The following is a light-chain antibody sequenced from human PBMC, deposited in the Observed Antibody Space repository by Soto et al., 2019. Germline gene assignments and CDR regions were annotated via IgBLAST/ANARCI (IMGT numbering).Light chain of an antibody. CDR2: AAS. CDR1: QSISSW. CDR3: QKLYSYPIT. J-gene: IGKJ4*01. Sequence: DIQTTPSPSTLSASVVYIFTITCLASQSISSWLAWYQQKPGKAPKFLIDAASTLQSGVPSRFSGSGSGTEFTLTISSLQPEDFATYYCQKLYSYPITCGGGTKGDIK. V-gene: IGKV1-9*01.